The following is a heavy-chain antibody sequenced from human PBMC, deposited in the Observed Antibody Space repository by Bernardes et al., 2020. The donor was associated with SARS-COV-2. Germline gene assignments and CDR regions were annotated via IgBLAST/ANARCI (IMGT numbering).Heavy chain of an antibody. D-gene: IGHD3-10*01. CDR3: AKDGGRGDFRALWFGELSMNSNWFDP. Sequence: GGSLRLSRAASGFTFSSYAMSWVRQAPGKGLEWVSAISGSGGSTYYADSVKGRFTISRDNSKNTLYLQMDSLRAEDTAVYYCAKDGGRGDFRALWFGELSMNSNWFDPWGQGTLATVSS. V-gene: IGHV3-23*01. J-gene: IGHJ5*02. CDR1: GFTFSSYA. CDR2: ISGSGGST.